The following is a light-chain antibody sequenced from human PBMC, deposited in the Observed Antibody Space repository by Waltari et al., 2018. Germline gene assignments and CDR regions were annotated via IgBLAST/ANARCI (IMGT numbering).Light chain of an antibody. CDR1: QSIMYSTNNQNF. V-gene: IGKV4-1*01. CDR2: WAS. CDR3: QQRNIWPNT. Sequence: DIVMTQSPDSLAVSLGERATINCKSSQSIMYSTNNQNFLAWYQKKPGHPPKLLIYWASTRQSGVPDRFTGSWSGTDFTLTISSLQAEDVAVYYCQQRNIWPNTFGQGTKLEIK. J-gene: IGKJ2*01.